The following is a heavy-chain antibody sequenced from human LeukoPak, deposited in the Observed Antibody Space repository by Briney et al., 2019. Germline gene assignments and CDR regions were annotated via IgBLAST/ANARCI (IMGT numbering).Heavy chain of an antibody. CDR1: GFTFSSYG. CDR2: IWYDGSNK. CDR3: ARHSSTSDDDAFDI. J-gene: IGHJ3*02. V-gene: IGHV3-33*01. D-gene: IGHD2-2*01. Sequence: GGSLRLSRAASGFTFSSYGMHWVRQAPGKGLEWVAVIWYDGSNKYYADSVKGRFTISRDNSKNTLYLQMNSLRAEDTAVYYCARHSSTSDDDAFDIWGQGTMVTVSS.